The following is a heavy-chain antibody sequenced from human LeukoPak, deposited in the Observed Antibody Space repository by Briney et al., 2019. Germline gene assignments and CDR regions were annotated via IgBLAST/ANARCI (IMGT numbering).Heavy chain of an antibody. CDR3: TRDGYSGYDPYYFDY. Sequence: GGSLRLSCSTSGFTFGDFPMTWFRQAPGKGLEWVGFIRSQLYGGTTEYAASVKGRFTISRDDSKSIAYLQMNSLKSEGTAVYYCTRDGYSGYDPYYFDYWGQGILVTVSS. V-gene: IGHV3-49*03. J-gene: IGHJ4*02. CDR1: GFTFGDFP. D-gene: IGHD5-12*01. CDR2: IRSQLYGGTT.